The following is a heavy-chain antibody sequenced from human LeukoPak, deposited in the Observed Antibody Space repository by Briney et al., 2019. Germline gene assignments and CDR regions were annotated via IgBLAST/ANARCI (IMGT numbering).Heavy chain of an antibody. CDR2: INHSGST. Sequence: SETLSLTCAVYGGSFSGYYWSWIRQPPGKGLEWIGEINHSGSTNYNPSLKSRVTISVDTSKNQFSLKLSSVTAADTAVYYCARDADPANRFDPWGQGTLVTVSS. CDR1: GGSFSGYY. V-gene: IGHV4-34*01. CDR3: ARDADPANRFDP. D-gene: IGHD2-2*01. J-gene: IGHJ5*02.